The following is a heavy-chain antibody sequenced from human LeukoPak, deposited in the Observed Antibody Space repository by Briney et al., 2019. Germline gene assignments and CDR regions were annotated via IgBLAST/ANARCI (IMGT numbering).Heavy chain of an antibody. CDR3: TRVGYIDEGIDY. CDR1: GFPSSSYW. V-gene: IGHV3-7*04. D-gene: IGHD5-24*01. J-gene: IGHJ4*02. Sequence: GGSLRLSCVASGFPSSSYWMTWVRPPPERGLGWVANIKQDGSKKSYVDSVKGRITISRDNAKNSLYLQMNSLRAEDTAIYYCTRVGYIDEGIDYWGQGTLVTVSS. CDR2: IKQDGSKK.